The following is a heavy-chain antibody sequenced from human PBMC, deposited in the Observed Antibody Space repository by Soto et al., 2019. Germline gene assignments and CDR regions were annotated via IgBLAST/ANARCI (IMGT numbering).Heavy chain of an antibody. D-gene: IGHD2-8*01. CDR2: LVGSGADI. V-gene: IGHV3-23*01. CDR1: GFNFPAYA. CDR3: VKDLIANNGVWEPFDM. J-gene: IGHJ3*02. Sequence: EVQLLESGGGLVQPGGSLRLSCAASGFNFPAYAMNWVRQAPGKGLQWVSGLVGSGADINYADSVRGRFTVSRDNSRNTLYLQMNSLRDEDTAVYYCVKDLIANNGVWEPFDMWGRGTKVTVSS.